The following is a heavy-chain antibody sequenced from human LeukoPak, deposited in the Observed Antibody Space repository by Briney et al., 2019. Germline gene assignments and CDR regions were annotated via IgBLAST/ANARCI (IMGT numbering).Heavy chain of an antibody. CDR3: ASDSYSPEYFQH. J-gene: IGHJ1*01. CDR1: GFTFSSYA. V-gene: IGHV3-66*01. D-gene: IGHD2-15*01. Sequence: GGSLRLSCAASGFTFSSYAMSWVRQAPGKGLEWVSVIYSGGSTFYADSVKGRFTISRDNSKNTLYLQMNSLRAEDTAVYYCASDSYSPEYFQHWGQGTLVTVSS. CDR2: IYSGGST.